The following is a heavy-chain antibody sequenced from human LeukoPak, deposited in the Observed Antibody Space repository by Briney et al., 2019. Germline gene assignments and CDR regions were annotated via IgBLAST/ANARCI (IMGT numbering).Heavy chain of an antibody. CDR3: ARDGVVAAISDWFDP. CDR2: IKQDGSEK. D-gene: IGHD2-15*01. Sequence: GGSLRLSCAASGFTFSNHWMSWVRQAPGKGLEWVANIKQDGSEKYYVDSVKGRFTISGDNAKNSLYLQMNSLRAEDTAVYYCARDGVVAAISDWFDPWGQGTLVTVSS. J-gene: IGHJ5*02. CDR1: GFTFSNHW. V-gene: IGHV3-7*01.